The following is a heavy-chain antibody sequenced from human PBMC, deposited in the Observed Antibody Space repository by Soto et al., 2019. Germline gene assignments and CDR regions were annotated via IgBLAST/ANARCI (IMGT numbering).Heavy chain of an antibody. Sequence: QVQLQESGPGLVKPSQTLSLTCPVSGGSISSGGYYWRWIRQHPGKGLEWIGYIYYSGSTYYNPSLKSRVTISVDTSKNQFSLKLSSVTAADTAVYYCARADTYGDYFDYWGQGTLVTVSS. J-gene: IGHJ4*02. CDR2: IYYSGST. CDR3: ARADTYGDYFDY. D-gene: IGHD4-17*01. V-gene: IGHV4-31*03. CDR1: GGSISSGGYY.